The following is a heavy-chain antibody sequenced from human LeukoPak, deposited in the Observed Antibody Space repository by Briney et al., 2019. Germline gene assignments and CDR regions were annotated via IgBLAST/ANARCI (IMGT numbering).Heavy chain of an antibody. J-gene: IGHJ4*02. CDR3: GRELNYNGVDY. D-gene: IGHD1-7*01. CDR1: GFTFSSYE. CDR2: ISSSGSTI. Sequence: GGSLRLSCVVSGFTFSSYEMNWVRQAPGKGVEWASYISSSGSTIYDADSARGRFTISRDNAKNSLYLQMNGLRAEDTAVYYCGRELNYNGVDYWGQGTLVTVSS. V-gene: IGHV3-48*03.